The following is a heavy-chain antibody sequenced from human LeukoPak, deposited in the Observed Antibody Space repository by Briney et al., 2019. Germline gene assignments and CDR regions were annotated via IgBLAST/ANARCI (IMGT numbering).Heavy chain of an antibody. CDR3: TTGIGNYYYY. J-gene: IGHJ4*02. D-gene: IGHD3-10*01. V-gene: IGHV3-74*01. Sequence: GGSLRLSCAASGSTFSRYWMHWVRQATGKGLVWVSRVKSDGSDTIYADSVKGRFTISRDNAKNTLYLQMDSLRAEDTAVYYCTTGIGNYYYYWGQGTLVTVAS. CDR2: VKSDGSDT. CDR1: GSTFSRYW.